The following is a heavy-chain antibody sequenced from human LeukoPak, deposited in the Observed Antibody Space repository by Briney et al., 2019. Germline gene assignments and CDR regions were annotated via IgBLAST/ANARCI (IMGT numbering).Heavy chain of an antibody. J-gene: IGHJ5*02. V-gene: IGHV1-18*01. D-gene: IGHD3-10*01. CDR2: ISAYNGNT. Sequence: ASVKVSCKASGYTFTSYGISWLRQAPGQGLEWMGWISAYNGNTNYAQKLQGRVTMTTDTSTSTAYMELRSLRSDDTAVYYCARMRGSGSYSFNWYDPWGQGTLVTVSS. CDR3: ARMRGSGSYSFNWYDP. CDR1: GYTFTSYG.